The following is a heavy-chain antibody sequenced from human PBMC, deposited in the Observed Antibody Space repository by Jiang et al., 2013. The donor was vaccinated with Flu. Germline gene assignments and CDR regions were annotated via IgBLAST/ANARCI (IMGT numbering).Heavy chain of an antibody. CDR3: ARDRRYCSGGSCSVRGFDY. Sequence: PGLVKPSQTLSLTCTVSGGSISSGSYYWSWIRQPAGKGLEWIGRIYTSGSTNYNPSLKSRVTISVDTSKNQFSLKLSSVTAADTAVYYCARDRRYCSGGSCSVRGFDYWGQGTLVTVSS. CDR1: GGSISSGSYY. J-gene: IGHJ4*02. CDR2: IYTSGST. D-gene: IGHD2-15*01. V-gene: IGHV4-61*02.